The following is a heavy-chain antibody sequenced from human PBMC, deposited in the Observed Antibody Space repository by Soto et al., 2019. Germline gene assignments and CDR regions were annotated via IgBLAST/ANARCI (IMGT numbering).Heavy chain of an antibody. J-gene: IGHJ5*02. CDR2: IHFSGTT. CDR1: GGSISSYY. Sequence: SETLSLTCTVSGGSISSYYWTWIRQPPGKGLEWIGYIHFSGTTNYNPSLRSRVTMSVDTSKNQFSLKLSSVTAADTAVYYCARVRGSNWLNWFDHWGQGTLVTVSS. CDR3: ARVRGSNWLNWFDH. D-gene: IGHD6-13*01. V-gene: IGHV4-59*01.